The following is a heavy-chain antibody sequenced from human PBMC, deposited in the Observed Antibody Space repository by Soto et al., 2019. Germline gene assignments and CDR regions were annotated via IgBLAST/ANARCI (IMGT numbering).Heavy chain of an antibody. D-gene: IGHD2-2*01. V-gene: IGHV3-23*01. CDR2: ISGSGSIT. Sequence: WGSLRLSCAASGFPFSSYWMSWVRQAPGKGLEWVANISGSGSITYYADSVKGRFTISRDNAKNTLYLQMNSLRAEDTAVYYCAKDKRSTSYPADYWGQGTLVTVSS. J-gene: IGHJ4*02. CDR1: GFPFSSYW. CDR3: AKDKRSTSYPADY.